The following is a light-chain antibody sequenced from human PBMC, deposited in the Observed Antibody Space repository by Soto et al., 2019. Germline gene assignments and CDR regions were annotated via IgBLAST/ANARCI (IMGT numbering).Light chain of an antibody. V-gene: IGLV3-27*01. Sequence: SYELTQRSSVSVSPGQTARITCSGNVLAKRYTRWFQQKPGQAPVLVIYKDSERPSGIPERFSGSSSGTTVTLTISGAQVEDEADYYCYCAADNNPSVFGTGTKVTVL. CDR2: KDS. CDR1: VLAKRY. CDR3: YCAADNNPSV. J-gene: IGLJ1*01.